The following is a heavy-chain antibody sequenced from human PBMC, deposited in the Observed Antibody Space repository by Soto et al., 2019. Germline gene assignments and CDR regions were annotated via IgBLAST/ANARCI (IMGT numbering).Heavy chain of an antibody. D-gene: IGHD6-13*01. CDR1: GFTFTSYG. J-gene: IGHJ4*02. CDR2: ISYDGRYK. CDR3: AKGGRTSSSWYGEGMDY. Sequence: QVRLVESGGGVVQPGTSLRLSCAASGFTFTSYGMHWVRQAPGKGLEWVAVISYDGRYKYYGDSVKGRFTISRDNSKNTLDLQMNSLRAEYTAVYFCAKGGRTSSSWYGEGMDYWGQGTLVTVSS. V-gene: IGHV3-30*18.